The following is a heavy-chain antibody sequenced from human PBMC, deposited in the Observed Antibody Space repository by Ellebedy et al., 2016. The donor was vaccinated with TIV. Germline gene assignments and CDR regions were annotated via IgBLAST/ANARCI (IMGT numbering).Heavy chain of an antibody. CDR3: AIAAYSSSWCRG. J-gene: IGHJ4*02. CDR1: GYIFTSYW. D-gene: IGHD6-13*01. CDR2: IDPSDSYT. Sequence: GESLKISCEGSGYIFTSYWISWVRQMPGKGLEWMGGIDPSDSYTSISPSFQGHVTISADKSIRTAYLQWSSLKASDTASYYCAIAAYSSSWCRGWGQGTLVTVSS. V-gene: IGHV5-10-1*01.